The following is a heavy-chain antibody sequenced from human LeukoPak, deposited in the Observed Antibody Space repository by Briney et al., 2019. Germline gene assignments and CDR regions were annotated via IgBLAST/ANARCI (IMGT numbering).Heavy chain of an antibody. CDR2: IHFTGTT. V-gene: IGHV4-61*02. CDR3: ARDHQVGATTVGFDF. CDR1: GGSIGSADYY. D-gene: IGHD1-26*01. J-gene: IGHJ4*02. Sequence: SETLSLTCTVSGGSIGSADYYWIWIRQPAGKGLEWIGRIHFTGTTNYNPSLGSRVTISVDTSKNQFSLILTSVTAADTAVYYCARDHQVGATTVGFDFWGQGTLVTVSS.